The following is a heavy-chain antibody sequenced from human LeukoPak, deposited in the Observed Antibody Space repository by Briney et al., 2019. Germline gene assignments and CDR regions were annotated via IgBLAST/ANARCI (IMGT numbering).Heavy chain of an antibody. V-gene: IGHV1-46*01. Sequence: GASVKVSFKASGYTFTSYYMHWVRQAPGQGLEWMGIINPSGGSTSYAQKFQGRVTMTRDMSTSTVYMELSSLRSEDTAVYYCARGVVTIFGVVIPFDYWGQGTLVTVSS. CDR2: INPSGGST. CDR1: GYTFTSYY. CDR3: ARGVVTIFGVVIPFDY. D-gene: IGHD3-3*01. J-gene: IGHJ4*02.